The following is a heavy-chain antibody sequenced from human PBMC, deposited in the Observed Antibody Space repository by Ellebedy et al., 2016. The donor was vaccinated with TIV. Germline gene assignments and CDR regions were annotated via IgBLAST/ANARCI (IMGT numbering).Heavy chain of an antibody. CDR3: ARDGGSYSDFDY. CDR2: INPSGGST. CDR1: GYTFTSYY. V-gene: IGHV1-46*04. D-gene: IGHD1-26*01. J-gene: IGHJ4*02. Sequence: AASVKVSCKASGYTFTSYYMHWMRQAPGQGLEWMGIINPSGGSTSYAQKLQGRVTMTRDTSISTAYMELSRLRSDDTAVYYCARDGGSYSDFDYWGQGTLVTVSS.